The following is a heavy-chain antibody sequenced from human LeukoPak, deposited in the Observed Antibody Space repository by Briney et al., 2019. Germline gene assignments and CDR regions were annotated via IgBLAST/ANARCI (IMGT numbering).Heavy chain of an antibody. J-gene: IGHJ4*02. V-gene: IGHV3-74*01. CDR1: GFTFSNYW. CDR2: INTDGSST. D-gene: IGHD1-14*01. CDR3: ARDRNGPFDS. Sequence: GGSLRLSCAASGFTFSNYWMHWVRQAPGKGLVWVSRINTDGSSTNYADSVKGRFTILRDNAKNTLYLQMNSLRAEDTAVHFCARDRNGPFDSWGQGTLVTVSS.